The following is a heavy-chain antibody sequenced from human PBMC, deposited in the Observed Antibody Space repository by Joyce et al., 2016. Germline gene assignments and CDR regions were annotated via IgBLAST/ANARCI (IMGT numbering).Heavy chain of an antibody. J-gene: IGHJ5*02. CDR3: ARGYAYCSGGSCYPPWFDP. Sequence: QVQLQESGPGLVKPSGTLSLTCAVSGGSISSSNWWSWVRQPPGKGLEWIGEIYHSGHSNYNPSRRSRVNISVDKSKNQFSMKLTSVTAADTAVYYCARGYAYCSGGSCYPPWFDPWGQGSLVTVSS. D-gene: IGHD2-15*01. CDR1: GGSISSSNW. V-gene: IGHV4-4*02. CDR2: IYHSGHS.